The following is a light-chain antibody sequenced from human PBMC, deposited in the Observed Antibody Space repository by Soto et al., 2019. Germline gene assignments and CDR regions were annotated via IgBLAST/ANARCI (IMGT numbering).Light chain of an antibody. Sequence: QSALTQPASVSGSPGQSITISCTGTSSDVGGYNYVSWYQQHPGKAPKLMIYDVSNRPSGVSNRFSGSKSGNTASLTISGLQAEDEGDYYCRPYTSSSPLVFGGGTKLTVL. V-gene: IGLV2-14*01. CDR2: DVS. CDR3: RPYTSSSPLV. CDR1: SSDVGGYNY. J-gene: IGLJ2*01.